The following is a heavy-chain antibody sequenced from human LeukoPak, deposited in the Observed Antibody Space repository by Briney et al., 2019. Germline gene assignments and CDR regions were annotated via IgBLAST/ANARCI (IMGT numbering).Heavy chain of an antibody. D-gene: IGHD1-1*01. CDR1: GFPFSSYW. V-gene: IGHV3-7*03. Sequence: GGSLRLSCTASGFPFSSYWMSWVRQTPGKGLEWVANIKQDGSEASYVDSVKGRFTISRDNAKNSLYLQMNSLTVEDTALYYCTRVTSWRTGFDYWGQGTLVTVSS. CDR3: TRVTSWRTGFDY. J-gene: IGHJ4*02. CDR2: IKQDGSEA.